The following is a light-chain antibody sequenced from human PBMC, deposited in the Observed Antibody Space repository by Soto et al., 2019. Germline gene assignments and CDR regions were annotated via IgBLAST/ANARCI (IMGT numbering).Light chain of an antibody. CDR2: DAT. V-gene: IGKV1-5*01. J-gene: IGKJ2*01. CDR3: QQYNGYSHS. Sequence: DIQMTQSPSTLSASVGDRVTITCRADQSITRWLAWFQQKPGKAPSLLIYDATNLQPGGTSRFSGSGSGTEFTLTISSLQPDDFATYYCQQYNGYSHSFGQGTRVESK. CDR1: QSITRW.